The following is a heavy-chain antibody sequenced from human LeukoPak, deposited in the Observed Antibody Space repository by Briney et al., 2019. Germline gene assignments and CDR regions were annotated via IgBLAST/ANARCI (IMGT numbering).Heavy chain of an antibody. CDR3: ARTDVPIAAPRFDY. Sequence: PSETLSLTCTVSGASISSNYWSWIRQPPGKGLEWIGYIYPSGSTNYNPSLKSRVTMSVDTSKNQFSLKLSSVTAADTAVYYCARTDVPIAAPRFDYWGQGTLVTVSS. CDR1: GASISSNY. CDR2: IYPSGST. V-gene: IGHV4-4*09. J-gene: IGHJ4*02. D-gene: IGHD6-6*01.